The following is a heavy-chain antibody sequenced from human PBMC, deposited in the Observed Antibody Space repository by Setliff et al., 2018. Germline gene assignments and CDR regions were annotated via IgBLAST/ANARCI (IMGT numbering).Heavy chain of an antibody. J-gene: IGHJ4*02. CDR3: TGGRRYDYGWDFDY. D-gene: IGHD4-17*01. Sequence: SETLSLTCAVSGYSITSGYYWGWIRQPPGKGLECIGSIYHSGSTYYNPPLRSRVTISLDTSKNQFSPKLTSVTAADTAVYYCTGGRRYDYGWDFDYWGQGTLVTVSS. CDR2: IYHSGST. CDR1: GYSITSGYY. V-gene: IGHV4-38-2*01.